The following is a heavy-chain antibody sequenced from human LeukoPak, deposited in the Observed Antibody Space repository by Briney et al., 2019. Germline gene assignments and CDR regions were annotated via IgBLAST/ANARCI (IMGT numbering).Heavy chain of an antibody. J-gene: IGHJ5*02. CDR1: GYSFTSYW. CDR2: IYPGDSDT. CDR3: ARLATVTHPFDP. V-gene: IGHV5-51*01. Sequence: LGESLTISCKGSGYSFTSYWIGWVRQMPGKGLEWMGIIYPGDSDTRYSPSFQGQVIISADKSISTAYLQWSSLKASDTAMYYCARLATVTHPFDPWGQGTLDTVSS. D-gene: IGHD4-11*01.